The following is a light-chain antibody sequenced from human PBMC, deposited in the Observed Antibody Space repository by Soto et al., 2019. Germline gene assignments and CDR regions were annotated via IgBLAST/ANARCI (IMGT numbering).Light chain of an antibody. V-gene: IGLV2-14*01. CDR3: CSYAGFSTFV. CDR2: EVT. CDR1: STDISVYDC. Sequence: QSALTQPASVSASPGPSITFSCTGTSTDISVYDCVPWYQHHPDKAPKFMVYEVTSQSGNTACLTISGLRTEDEADYYCCSYAGFSTFVFGFGTKLTVL. J-gene: IGLJ1*01.